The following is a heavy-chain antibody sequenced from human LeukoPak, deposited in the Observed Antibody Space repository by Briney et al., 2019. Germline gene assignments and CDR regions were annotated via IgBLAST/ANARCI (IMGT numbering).Heavy chain of an antibody. J-gene: IGHJ4*02. CDR2: INPNSGGT. V-gene: IGHV1-2*02. CDR1: GYTFSGYY. Sequence: ASVKVSCKASGYTFSGYYMHWVRQAPGQGLEWMGWINPNSGGTNYAQKFQGRVTMTEDTSTDTAYMELSSLRSEDTAVYYCATAPYYYDSSGYYRPFDYWGQGTLVTVSS. D-gene: IGHD3-22*01. CDR3: ATAPYYYDSSGYYRPFDY.